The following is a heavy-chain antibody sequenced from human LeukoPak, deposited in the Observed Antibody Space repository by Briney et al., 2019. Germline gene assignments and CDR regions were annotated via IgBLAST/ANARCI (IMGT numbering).Heavy chain of an antibody. J-gene: IGHJ4*02. CDR2: INTDGTVT. V-gene: IGHV3-74*01. CDR1: GFTFSKYW. D-gene: IGHD6-19*01. Sequence: GRSLRPSCAPSGFTFSKYWMLWVSQAPGKGLESVSRINTDGTVTTYADSVKGRFTVSRDNADNTMFLQMNSVRDEDTAVYYCATKQWLAPPPDSWGQGTPVTVSS. CDR3: ATKQWLAPPPDS.